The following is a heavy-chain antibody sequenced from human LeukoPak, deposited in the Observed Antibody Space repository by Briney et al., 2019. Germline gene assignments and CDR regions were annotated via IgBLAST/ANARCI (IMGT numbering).Heavy chain of an antibody. J-gene: IGHJ5*02. CDR3: ARGLNIDAWFDP. CDR1: GYTFTSYD. Sequence: ASVKVSCKASGYTFTSYDINWVRQATGQGLEWMGWMNPNSGNTGYAQKFQGRVTMTRDTSISTAYMELSRLRSDDTAVYYCARGLNIDAWFDPWGQGTLVTVSS. CDR2: MNPNSGNT. V-gene: IGHV1-8*01. D-gene: IGHD2/OR15-2a*01.